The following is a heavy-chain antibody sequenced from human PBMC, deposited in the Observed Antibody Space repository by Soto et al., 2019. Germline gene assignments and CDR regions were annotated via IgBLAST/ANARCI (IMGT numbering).Heavy chain of an antibody. V-gene: IGHV4-59*01. CDR1: GGSISSYY. D-gene: IGHD6-13*01. CDR3: AKAAGAIYYYGMDV. Sequence: PSETLALTFTVSGGSISSYYWSWIRQPPGKGLEWIGYIYYSGSTNYNPSLKSRVTISVDTSKNQFSLKLSSVTAADTAVYYCAKAAGAIYYYGMDVWGQGTTVTVSS. J-gene: IGHJ6*02. CDR2: IYYSGST.